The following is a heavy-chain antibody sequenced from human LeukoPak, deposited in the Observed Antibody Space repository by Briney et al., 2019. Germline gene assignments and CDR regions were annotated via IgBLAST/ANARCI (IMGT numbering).Heavy chain of an antibody. D-gene: IGHD2-15*01. Sequence: SETLSLTCAVYGGSFSGYYWSCIRQPPGKGLEWIGEINHSGSTNYNPSLKSRVTISVDTSKNQFSLKLSSVTAADTAVYYCARGPYCSGGSCYHFYYYGMDVWGQGTTVTVSS. J-gene: IGHJ6*02. CDR3: ARGPYCSGGSCYHFYYYGMDV. CDR1: GGSFSGYY. CDR2: INHSGST. V-gene: IGHV4-34*01.